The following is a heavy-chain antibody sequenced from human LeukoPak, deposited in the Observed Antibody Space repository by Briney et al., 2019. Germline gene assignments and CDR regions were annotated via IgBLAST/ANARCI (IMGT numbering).Heavy chain of an antibody. V-gene: IGHV3-21*01. J-gene: IGHJ4*02. CDR2: ISSSSSYI. CDR3: ARDLSLAIDY. Sequence: GGSLRLSCAASGFTFSSYSMNWVRQAPGKGLEWVSSISSSSSYIYYAGSVKGRFTISRDNAKNSLYLQMNSLRAEDTAVYYCARDLSLAIDYWGQGTLVTVSS. CDR1: GFTFSSYS.